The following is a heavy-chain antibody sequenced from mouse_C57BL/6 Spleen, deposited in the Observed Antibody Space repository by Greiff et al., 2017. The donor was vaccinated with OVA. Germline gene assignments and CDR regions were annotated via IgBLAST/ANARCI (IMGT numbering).Heavy chain of an antibody. D-gene: IGHD2-1*01. CDR3: ARVYGSAMDY. J-gene: IGHJ4*01. V-gene: IGHV5-17*01. CDR1: GFTFSDYG. Sequence: DVKLQESGGGLVKPGGSLKLSCAASGFTFSDYGMHWVRQAPEKGLEWVAYISSGSSTIYYADTVKGRFTISRDNAKNTLFLQMTSLRSEDTAMYYCARVYGSAMDYWGQGTSVTVSS. CDR2: ISSGSSTI.